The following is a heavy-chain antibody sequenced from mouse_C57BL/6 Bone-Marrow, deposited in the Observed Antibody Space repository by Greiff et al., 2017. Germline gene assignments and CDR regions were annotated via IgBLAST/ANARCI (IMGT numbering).Heavy chain of an antibody. V-gene: IGHV1-55*01. Sequence: QVQLQQPGAELVKPGASVKMSCKASGYTFTSYWITWVKQRPGQGLAWIGDIYPGSGSTNYNEKFKSKATLTVDTSYSTAYMQLSSLTSEDSAVYYCASDYDWYFDVWGTGTTVTVSA. CDR2: IYPGSGST. CDR1: GYTFTSYW. J-gene: IGHJ1*03. D-gene: IGHD2-4*01. CDR3: ASDYDWYFDV.